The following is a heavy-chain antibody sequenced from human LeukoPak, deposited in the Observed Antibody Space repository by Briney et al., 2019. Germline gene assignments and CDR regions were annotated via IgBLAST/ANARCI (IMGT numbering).Heavy chain of an antibody. Sequence: GGSLRLSCAASGFTFRRYAMSWVRQAPGKGLEWVSAISGSGGSTYYADSVKGRCTIARDQSKDTRYLEKNSRRAEDTAVKYCAKVIGIATAKEHFDYWGERTLVTVSS. D-gene: IGHD3-16*02. CDR2: ISGSGGST. CDR3: AKVIGIATAKEHFDY. V-gene: IGHV3-23*01. CDR1: GFTFRRYA. J-gene: IGHJ4*02.